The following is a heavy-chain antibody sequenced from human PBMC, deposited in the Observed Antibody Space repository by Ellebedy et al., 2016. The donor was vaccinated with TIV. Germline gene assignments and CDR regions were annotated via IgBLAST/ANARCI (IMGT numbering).Heavy chain of an antibody. Sequence: SETLSLTCTVSGGSFSCSSCYWGWIRQPPGKGLEWIGSIYYSGSTYYNPSLKRRVTMSVDTSKNQFSLNLTSVTAADTAVYYCARWFGELLYVRWFDPWGQGTLVTVSS. CDR3: ARWFGELLYVRWFDP. CDR1: GGSFSCSSCY. CDR2: IYYSGST. V-gene: IGHV4-39*01. D-gene: IGHD3-10*01. J-gene: IGHJ5*02.